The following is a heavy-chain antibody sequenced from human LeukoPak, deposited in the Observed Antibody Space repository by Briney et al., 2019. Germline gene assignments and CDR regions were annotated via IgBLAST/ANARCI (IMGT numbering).Heavy chain of an antibody. V-gene: IGHV4-61*02. Sequence: SQTLSLTCTVSGGSISSGSYCRSWIRQPAGKGLEWTGRIYTRGSTNYIPSLKSRVTISVDTAKNQLSLKLSSVTAADTAVYYCAGTAMPKGPYCFDYWGQGTLVTVSS. CDR3: AGTAMPKGPYCFDY. CDR2: IYTRGST. D-gene: IGHD2-2*01. J-gene: IGHJ4*02. CDR1: GGSISSGSYC.